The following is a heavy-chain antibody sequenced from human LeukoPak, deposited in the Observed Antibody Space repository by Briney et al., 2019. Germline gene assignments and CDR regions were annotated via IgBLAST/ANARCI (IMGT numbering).Heavy chain of an antibody. CDR2: IYPSGST. J-gene: IGHJ3*02. Sequence: GGSLRLSCAASGLTVSINYMSWVRQAPGKGLEWVSVIYPSGSTYYADSVKGRFTISRDNSKNTLYLQMNSLRAEDTAVYYCARGPYSLGALDIWGQGTKVTVSS. CDR3: ARGPYSLGALDI. D-gene: IGHD2-15*01. CDR1: GLTVSINY. V-gene: IGHV3-53*01.